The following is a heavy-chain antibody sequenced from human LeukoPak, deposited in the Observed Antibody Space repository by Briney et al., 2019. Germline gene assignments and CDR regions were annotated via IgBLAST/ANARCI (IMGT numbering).Heavy chain of an antibody. CDR1: GYSSNTYW. V-gene: IGHV5-51*01. J-gene: IGHJ4*02. CDR2: IYPGDSDT. CDR3: ARREYSTSSGYVY. D-gene: IGHD6-6*01. Sequence: GESLKISCKGSGYSSNTYWIAWVRPMPGKGLEWVGIIYPGDSDTRYSPSFQGQGTISADKSIGTAYLQWSTLKASDTAMYYCARREYSTSSGYVYWGQGTLVTVSS.